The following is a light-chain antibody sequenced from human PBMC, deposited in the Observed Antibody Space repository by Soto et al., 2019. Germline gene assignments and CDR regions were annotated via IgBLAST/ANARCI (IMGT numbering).Light chain of an antibody. V-gene: IGKV3-15*01. CDR3: QQYSNWTLT. CDR1: QSLXSH. Sequence: DIELTQSASTLSVSPGERVTLSCRASQSLXSHFAWYEAKPGQAPRFLXYGASTGATGIPARCSGSGSGTEFILTISSLQSEDCAGYYCQQYSNWTLTFGGGTKVDI. J-gene: IGKJ4*01. CDR2: GAS.